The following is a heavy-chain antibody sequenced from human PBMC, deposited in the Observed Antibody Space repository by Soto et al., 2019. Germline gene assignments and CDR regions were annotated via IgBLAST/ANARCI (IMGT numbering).Heavy chain of an antibody. CDR3: ARGVSVAAAGTRWFDP. CDR1: GYTFTGYY. V-gene: IGHV1-2*04. J-gene: IGHJ5*02. D-gene: IGHD6-13*01. CDR2: INPNSGGT. Sequence: SVKVSCKDSGYTFTGYYMHWVRQAPGQGLEWMGWINPNSGGTNYAQKFQGWVTMTRDTSISTAYMELSRLRSDDTAVYYCARGVSVAAAGTRWFDPWGQGTLVTVS.